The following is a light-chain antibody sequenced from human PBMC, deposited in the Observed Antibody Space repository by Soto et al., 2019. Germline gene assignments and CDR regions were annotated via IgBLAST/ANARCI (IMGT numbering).Light chain of an antibody. CDR1: HSVNSH. CDR3: QQYKNWPL. Sequence: MMMTQARATLSVSPGGRVTLSCRTSHSVNSHVAWYQQKPGQAPRLLLYGASTRATGIPVRFSGSGFGTEFTLTISSLQSEDFAVYYCQQYKNWPLFGQGTRLEI. J-gene: IGKJ5*01. CDR2: GAS. V-gene: IGKV3-15*01.